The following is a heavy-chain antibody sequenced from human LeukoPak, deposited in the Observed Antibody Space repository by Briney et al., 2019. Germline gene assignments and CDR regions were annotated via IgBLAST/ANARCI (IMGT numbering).Heavy chain of an antibody. D-gene: IGHD3-22*01. V-gene: IGHV4-4*07. J-gene: IGHJ4*02. CDR3: AREEFLHEIDSSGYFVY. CDR2: VYSSGVG. CDR1: GGSITGYY. Sequence: PSETLSLTCTVSGGSITGYYWNWIRQPAGQGLEWLGRVYSSGVGNYNPSLTSRVTMSVDTSKNQFSLKLTSLTAADTTVYYCAREEFLHEIDSSGYFVYWGQGTLVTVSS.